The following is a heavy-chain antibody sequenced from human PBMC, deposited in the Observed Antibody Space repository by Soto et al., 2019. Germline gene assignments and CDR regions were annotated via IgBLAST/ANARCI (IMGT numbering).Heavy chain of an antibody. Sequence: PSETLSLTCTVSGGSISTYYWSWIRQPPGKGLEWIGYIYYSGSTSYNPPLKSRVTISVDTSKNQFSLKLRSVTAADTAVYYCASDRSSAGDQGYGMDFWGQGSTVIVSS. D-gene: IGHD6-19*01. J-gene: IGHJ6*02. V-gene: IGHV4-59*01. CDR1: GGSISTYY. CDR3: ASDRSSAGDQGYGMDF. CDR2: IYYSGST.